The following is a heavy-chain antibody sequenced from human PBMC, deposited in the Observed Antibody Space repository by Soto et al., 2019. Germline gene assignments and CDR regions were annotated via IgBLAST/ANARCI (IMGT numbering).Heavy chain of an antibody. V-gene: IGHV3-11*01. CDR2: ISSSSSTI. J-gene: IGHJ4*02. Sequence: QVQLVESGGGLVKPGGSLRLSCAASGFTFSDYYMSWIRQAPGKGLEWVAYISSSSSTIFYADSVKGRFTISRDNVKNSLYLQMNSLRAEDAAVYYCASGTNGAFFVYWGQGILVTVSS. CDR1: GFTFSDYY. CDR3: ASGTNGAFFVY. D-gene: IGHD2-8*01.